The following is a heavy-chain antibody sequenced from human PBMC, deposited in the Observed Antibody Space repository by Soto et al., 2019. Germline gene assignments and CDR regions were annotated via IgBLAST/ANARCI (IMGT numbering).Heavy chain of an antibody. CDR3: ARHLPSCGGDCYSLDY. J-gene: IGHJ4*02. CDR2: IYYSAST. CDR1: GGSISSYY. D-gene: IGHD2-21*02. Sequence: QVQLQESGPGLVKPSETLSLTCTVSGGSISSYYWSWIRQPPGKGLEWIGYIYYSASTNYSPSLKSRVTISVALTQNQFSLNLRSVTAADTAVYYCARHLPSCGGDCYSLDYWGQGTLVTVSS. V-gene: IGHV4-59*08.